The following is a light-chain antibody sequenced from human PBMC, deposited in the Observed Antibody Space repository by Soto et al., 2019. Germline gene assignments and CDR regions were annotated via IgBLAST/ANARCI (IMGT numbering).Light chain of an antibody. CDR1: SSNIGAGYD. CDR3: QSYDSSLSGWV. V-gene: IGLV1-40*01. J-gene: IGLJ3*02. Sequence: QSVLTQPPSVSGAPGQRVTISCTGSSSNIGAGYDVHWYQQLPGTAPKLLIYGNSNRPSGVPDRFAGSKSGTSASLAITGLQAEDAAYYYCQSYDSSLSGWVFGGGTKLTVL. CDR2: GNS.